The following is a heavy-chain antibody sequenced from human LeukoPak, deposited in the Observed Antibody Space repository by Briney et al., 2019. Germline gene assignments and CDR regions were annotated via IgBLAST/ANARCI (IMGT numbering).Heavy chain of an antibody. CDR2: IKQDGSEK. CDR3: ATFTPVAGNFDY. Sequence: GGSLRLSCAASGFTFSSYGMHWVRQAPGKGLEWVANIKQDGSEKYYVDSVKGRFTISRDNAKNSLYLQMNSLRAEDTAVYYCATFTPVAGNFDYWGQGTLVTVSS. V-gene: IGHV3-7*01. CDR1: GFTFSSYG. J-gene: IGHJ4*02. D-gene: IGHD6-19*01.